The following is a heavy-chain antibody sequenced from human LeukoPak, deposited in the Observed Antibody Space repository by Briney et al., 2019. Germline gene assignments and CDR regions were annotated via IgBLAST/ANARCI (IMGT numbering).Heavy chain of an antibody. J-gene: IGHJ4*02. Sequence: ASETLSLTCTVSGYSISSGYYWGWIRQPPGKGLEWIGCNYQSGRTYYNPSLKSRVTISVDTSKNQFSLKLSSVTAADTAVYYCARGVSHFRGYSYGYTFDYWGQGTLVTVSS. CDR3: ARGVSHFRGYSYGYTFDY. CDR2: NYQSGRT. D-gene: IGHD5-18*01. CDR1: GYSISSGYY. V-gene: IGHV4-38-2*02.